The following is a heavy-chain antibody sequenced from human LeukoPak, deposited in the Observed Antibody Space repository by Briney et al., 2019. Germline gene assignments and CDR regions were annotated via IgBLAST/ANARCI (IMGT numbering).Heavy chain of an antibody. Sequence: GESLKISCKGSGYSFTSYWIGWVRQMPGKGLEWMGTIYPGDSDTRYSPSFQGQVTISADKSISTAYLQWSSLKASDTAMYYCARHLSHLSGLRNNWFDPWGQGTLVTVSS. D-gene: IGHD5-12*01. CDR3: ARHLSHLSGLRNNWFDP. CDR2: IYPGDSDT. CDR1: GYSFTSYW. J-gene: IGHJ5*02. V-gene: IGHV5-51*01.